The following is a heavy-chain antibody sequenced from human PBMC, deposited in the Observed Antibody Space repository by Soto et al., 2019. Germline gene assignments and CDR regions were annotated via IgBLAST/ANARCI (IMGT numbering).Heavy chain of an antibody. D-gene: IGHD2-15*01. Sequence: PGGSLRLSCAASGFTFSSYSMNWVRQAPGKGLEWVSSISSSSSYIYYADSVKGRFTISRDNAKNSLYLQMNSLRAEDTAVYYCAILTSHVVVGKGYYGMDVWGQGTTVTVSS. CDR3: AILTSHVVVGKGYYGMDV. V-gene: IGHV3-21*01. J-gene: IGHJ6*02. CDR2: ISSSSSYI. CDR1: GFTFSSYS.